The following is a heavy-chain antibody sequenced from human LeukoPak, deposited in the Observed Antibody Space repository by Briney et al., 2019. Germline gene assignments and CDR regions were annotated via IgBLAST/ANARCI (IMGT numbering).Heavy chain of an antibody. J-gene: IGHJ5*02. CDR1: GGSISSTTHY. CDR2: IYYSGNT. CDR3: ARHPKGYFSRFDP. D-gene: IGHD2-15*01. V-gene: IGHV4-39*01. Sequence: SETLSLTCTVSGGSISSTTHYWGWIRQPPGKGLEWIGSIYYSGNTDYNPSLKSRVTISVDTSKNQFSLKLNSVTAADTAVYYCARHPKGYFSRFDPWGQGTLVTVSS.